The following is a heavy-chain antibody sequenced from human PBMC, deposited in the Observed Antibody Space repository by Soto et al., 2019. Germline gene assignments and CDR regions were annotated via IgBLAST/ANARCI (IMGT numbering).Heavy chain of an antibody. D-gene: IGHD3-3*01. CDR1: GYTFTSYD. J-gene: IGHJ6*02. CDR2: MNPNSGNT. CDR3: ARGKRRYDFXSGLSTSRNYYYYGMDV. V-gene: IGHV1-8*01. Sequence: ASVKVSCKASGYTFTSYDINWVRQATGQGLEWMGWMNPNSGNTGYAQKFQGRVTMTRNTSISTAYMELSSLRSEDTAVYYCARGKRRYDFXSGLSTSRNYYYYGMDVWGQGTTVTVSS.